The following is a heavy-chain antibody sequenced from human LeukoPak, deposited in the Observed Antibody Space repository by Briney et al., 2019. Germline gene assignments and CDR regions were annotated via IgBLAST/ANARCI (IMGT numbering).Heavy chain of an antibody. Sequence: GGSLRLSCAASGFTFSSYWMRWVRQAPGKGLGWVASINQDGSEKYYVDSVKGRFTISRDNAKNSLYLQMNSLRADDTAVYYCARARGGSNSGYWGQGTLVTVSS. CDR3: ARARGGSNSGY. J-gene: IGHJ4*02. CDR2: INQDGSEK. V-gene: IGHV3-7*05. D-gene: IGHD1-26*01. CDR1: GFTFSSYW.